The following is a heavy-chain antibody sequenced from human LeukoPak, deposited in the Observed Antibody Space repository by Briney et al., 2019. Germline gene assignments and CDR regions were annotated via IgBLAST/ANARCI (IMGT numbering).Heavy chain of an antibody. Sequence: SETLSLTCTVSGGSISSYYWSWIRQPPGKGLEWIGYIYYSGSTNYNPSLKSRVTISVDTSKNQFSLKLSSVTAADTAVYYCARYDSSGYYWVRSAFDIWGQGTMVTVSS. CDR1: GGSISSYY. D-gene: IGHD3-22*01. V-gene: IGHV4-59*01. CDR3: ARYDSSGYYWVRSAFDI. CDR2: IYYSGST. J-gene: IGHJ3*02.